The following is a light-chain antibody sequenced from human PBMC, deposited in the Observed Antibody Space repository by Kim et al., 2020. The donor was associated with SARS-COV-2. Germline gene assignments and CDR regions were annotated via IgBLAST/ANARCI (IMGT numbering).Light chain of an antibody. CDR3: HQYASSPLT. V-gene: IGKV3-20*01. CDR2: GAS. Sequence: EIVLTQSPGTLSVSPGERATLSCRAGQSVAKDYLAWFQQEPGQAPKLLIYGASSRTVDTPDRFSGSGSGTQFTLTISRLEPEDSAVYYCHQYASSPLTFGGGTKVDIK. CDR1: QSVAKDY. J-gene: IGKJ4*01.